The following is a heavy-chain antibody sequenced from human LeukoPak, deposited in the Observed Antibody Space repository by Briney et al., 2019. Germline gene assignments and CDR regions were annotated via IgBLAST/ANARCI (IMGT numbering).Heavy chain of an antibody. J-gene: IGHJ6*03. CDR1: GGTFRTYS. V-gene: IGHV1-69*05. CDR2: IIPIFCTP. Sequence: VASVKVSCKASGGTFRTYSVTWVRQAPGQGLEWMGGIIPIFCTPNYAQKFQGSVKVTTDDATGTAYMEVSSLMSEDTAIYYCARVDRYHFYVDVWGKGTPVSVSS. CDR3: ARVDRYHFYVDV.